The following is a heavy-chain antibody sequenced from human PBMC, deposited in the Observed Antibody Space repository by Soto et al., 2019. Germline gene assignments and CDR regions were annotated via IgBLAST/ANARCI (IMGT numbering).Heavy chain of an antibody. CDR2: IHYSGST. Sequence: PSETLSLTCAVSGGSISSGGYSWSWIRQPPGKGLEWIGFIHYSGSTNYNPSLKSRVTISVDTSKNQFSLKLSSVTAADTAVYYCARDRYCISTSCYEDYYYGMDVWGQGTTVTVS. CDR3: ARDRYCISTSCYEDYYYGMDV. V-gene: IGHV4-61*08. CDR1: GGSISSGGYS. D-gene: IGHD2-2*01. J-gene: IGHJ6*02.